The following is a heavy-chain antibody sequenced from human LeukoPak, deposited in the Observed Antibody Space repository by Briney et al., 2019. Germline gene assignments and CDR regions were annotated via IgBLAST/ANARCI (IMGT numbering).Heavy chain of an antibody. CDR2: IYYCGST. CDR3: AKIKGQLVLDAFDI. D-gene: IGHD6-6*01. V-gene: IGHV4-39*01. CDR1: GGSISSSSYY. Sequence: SETLSLTCTVSGGSISSSSYYWGWIRQPPGKGLEWIGSIYYCGSTYYNPSLKSRVTISVDTSKNQFSLKLSSVTAADTAVYYCAKIKGQLVLDAFDIWGQGTMVTVSS. J-gene: IGHJ3*02.